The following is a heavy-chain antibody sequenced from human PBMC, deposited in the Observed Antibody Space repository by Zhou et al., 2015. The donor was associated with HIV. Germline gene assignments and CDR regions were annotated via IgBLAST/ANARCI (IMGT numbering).Heavy chain of an antibody. CDR3: ARETTVTTVRMWGNWYFDL. J-gene: IGHJ2*01. Sequence: QVQLVQSGAEVKKPGASVKVSCKTSGYTFTNYGISWVRQAPGQGLEWMGWISAYNGNTKYAQKVQGRVTMTTDTSTSTAYMELRSLRSDDTAVYYCARETTVTTVRMWGNWYFDLWGRGTLVTVSS. D-gene: IGHD4-17*01. V-gene: IGHV1-18*01. CDR2: ISAYNGNT. CDR1: GYTFTNYG.